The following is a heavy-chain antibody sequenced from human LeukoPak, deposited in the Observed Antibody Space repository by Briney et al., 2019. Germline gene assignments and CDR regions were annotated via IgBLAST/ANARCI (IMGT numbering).Heavy chain of an antibody. V-gene: IGHV3-30*04. Sequence: GGSLRLSCAGSGFTLSSYAMHWVRQAPGKGLEWVAVISYDGSNKYYADSVKGRFTISRDNSKNTLYLQMNSLRAEDTAVYYCAKDREIAAAGPYYYYYYGMDVWGQGTTVTVSS. CDR2: ISYDGSNK. D-gene: IGHD6-13*01. CDR3: AKDREIAAAGPYYYYYYGMDV. CDR1: GFTLSSYA. J-gene: IGHJ6*02.